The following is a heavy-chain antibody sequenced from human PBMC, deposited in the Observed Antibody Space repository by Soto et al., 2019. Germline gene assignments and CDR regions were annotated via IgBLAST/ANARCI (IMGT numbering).Heavy chain of an antibody. D-gene: IGHD6-13*01. V-gene: IGHV3-74*01. J-gene: IGHJ4*02. CDR1: GFTLSSYW. CDR3: VRAFTAGTRRPHY. Sequence: PGGSLRLSCAASGFTLSSYWMHWVRQAPGKGLVWVSRINTDGSNTNYADPVKGRFTISRDNAKNTLYLQMNSLRAEDTAVYYCVRAFTAGTRRPHYWGQGTLVTVSS. CDR2: INTDGSNT.